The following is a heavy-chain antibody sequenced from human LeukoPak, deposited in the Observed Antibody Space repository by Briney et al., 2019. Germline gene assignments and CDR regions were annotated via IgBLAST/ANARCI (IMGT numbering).Heavy chain of an antibody. V-gene: IGHV3-23*01. J-gene: IGHJ5*02. D-gene: IGHD2/OR15-2a*01. CDR2: ISGSGGST. CDR3: AKASYVSIVTWFDP. CDR1: GFTFSSYA. Sequence: GGSLRLSCAAPGFTFSSYAMSWVRQAPGKGLEWVSAISGSGGSTYYADSVKGRFTISRDNSKNTLYLQMNSLRAEDTAVYYCAKASYVSIVTWFDPWGQGTLVTVSS.